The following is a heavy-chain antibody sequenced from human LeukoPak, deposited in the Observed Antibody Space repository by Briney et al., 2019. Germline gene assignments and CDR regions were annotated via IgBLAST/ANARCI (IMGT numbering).Heavy chain of an antibody. V-gene: IGHV3-23*01. CDR1: GFAFDTYG. Sequence: GGSLRLSCAASGFAFDTYGMTWARQAPGKGLEWVSSISGSGYNTYYADSVKGRFTISRDNSKNTLYLQMNSLRAEDTAVYYCARDPPPYYYGMDVWGQGTTVTVSS. J-gene: IGHJ6*02. CDR2: ISGSGYNT. CDR3: ARDPPPYYYGMDV.